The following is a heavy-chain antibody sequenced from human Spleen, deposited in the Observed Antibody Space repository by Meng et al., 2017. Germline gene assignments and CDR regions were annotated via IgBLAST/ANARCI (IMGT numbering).Heavy chain of an antibody. CDR2: ISVYNGNT. V-gene: IGHV1-18*01. CDR3: ARVIRMTSPDFDY. Sequence: QVQLVQSGAEVKKPGASVKVSCKAFGYTFTSSAIHWVRQAPGQGLEWMGWISVYNGNTKYAQKLQGRVTMTSDTSTSTAYMELRSLRSDDTAVYYCARVIRMTSPDFDYWGQGTLVTVSS. CDR1: GYTFTSSA. J-gene: IGHJ4*02. D-gene: IGHD2-21*02.